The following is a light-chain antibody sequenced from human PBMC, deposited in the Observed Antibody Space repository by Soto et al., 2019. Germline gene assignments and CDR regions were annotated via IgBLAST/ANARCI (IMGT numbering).Light chain of an antibody. V-gene: IGKV1-39*01. CDR1: QSISSY. J-gene: IGKJ5*01. CDR2: AAS. Sequence: GDRVTITCRASQSISSYLNWYQQKPGKAPKLLIYAASSLQSGVPSRFSGSGSGTDFTLTISSLQPEDFATYYCQQSYSTPRGAFGQGTRLEIK. CDR3: QQSYSTPRGA.